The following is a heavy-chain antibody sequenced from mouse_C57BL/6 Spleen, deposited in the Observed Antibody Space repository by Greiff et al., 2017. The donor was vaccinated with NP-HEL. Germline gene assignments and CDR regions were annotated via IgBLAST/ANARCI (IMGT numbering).Heavy chain of an antibody. D-gene: IGHD2-5*01. J-gene: IGHJ2*01. CDR3: ASYDSKGYYFDY. CDR2: IYPGSGNT. CDR1: GYSFTSYY. Sequence: VQLQQSGPELVKPGASVKISCKASGYSFTSYYIHWVKQRPGQGLEWIGWIYPGSGNTKYNEKFKGKATLTAETSSSTAYMQLSSLASEDSAVYYCASYDSKGYYFDYWGQGTTLTVSS. V-gene: IGHV1-66*01.